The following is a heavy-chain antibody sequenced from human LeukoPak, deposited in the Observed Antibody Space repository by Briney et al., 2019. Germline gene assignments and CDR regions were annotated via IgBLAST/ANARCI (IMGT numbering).Heavy chain of an antibody. CDR1: GFTFSSYA. V-gene: IGHV3-23*01. Sequence: GGSLRLSCAASGFTFSSYAMSWVRQAPGKGLEWVSAISGSGGSTYYVDSVKGRFTISRENSKNTLSLQMNSLRAEDTAIYFCVKDQRVLIDYYFDYWGQGTLVTVSS. CDR2: ISGSGGST. CDR3: VKDQRVLIDYYFDY. D-gene: IGHD2-21*01. J-gene: IGHJ4*02.